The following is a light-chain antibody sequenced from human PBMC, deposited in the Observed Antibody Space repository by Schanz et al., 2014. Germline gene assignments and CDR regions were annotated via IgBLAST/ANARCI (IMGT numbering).Light chain of an antibody. CDR3: SSYTSSSTLVV. J-gene: IGLJ2*01. CDR1: SSDVGSYNY. Sequence: QSALTQPPSASGSPGQSVTISCTGTSSDVGSYNYVSWYQQHPGKAPKLMIYDVSNRPSGVSNRFSGSKSGNTASLTISGLQAEDEADYYCSSYTSSSTLVVFGGGTQLTVL. CDR2: DVS. V-gene: IGLV2-14*01.